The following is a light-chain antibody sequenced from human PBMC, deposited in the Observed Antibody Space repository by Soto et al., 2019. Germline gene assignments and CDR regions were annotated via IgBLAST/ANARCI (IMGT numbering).Light chain of an antibody. CDR1: QSVSSGS. V-gene: IGKV3-20*01. CDR2: GAS. J-gene: IGKJ1*01. CDR3: QHFVDSQWT. Sequence: EIVLTQSPGTLSLSPGERAALSCKASQSVSSGSLAWYQQKPGRAPRLLIYGASSRASGIPDRFSGSGSGSDFTLTIRRLDPEDCAVYYCQHFVDSQWTFGQGTKVEIK.